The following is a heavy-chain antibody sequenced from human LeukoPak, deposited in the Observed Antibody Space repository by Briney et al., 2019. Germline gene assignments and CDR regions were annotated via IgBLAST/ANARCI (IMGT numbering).Heavy chain of an antibody. CDR3: ASEYRYATIRPGY. CDR1: GYTFTGYY. CDR2: INPNSGGT. Sequence: ASVKVSCKASGYTFTGYYMHWVRQALGQGLEWMGWINPNSGGTNYAQKFQGRVTMTRDMSISTAYMELSRLRSDDTAVYYCASEYRYATIRPGYWGQGTLVTVSS. J-gene: IGHJ4*02. D-gene: IGHD5-24*01. V-gene: IGHV1-2*02.